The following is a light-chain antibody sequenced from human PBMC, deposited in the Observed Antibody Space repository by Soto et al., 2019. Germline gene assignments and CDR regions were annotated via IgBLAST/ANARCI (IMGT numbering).Light chain of an antibody. Sequence: DIQMTQSPSSLSASVGDRVTITCRASESIRNNLNWYQQKPGKAPKLLIYAASTLQSGVPSRFSGGRSGTEFTRTIGSLQPEDFTTYYCQQTYGTPRGAFGQGTKVEFK. CDR1: ESIRNN. J-gene: IGKJ1*01. CDR2: AAS. CDR3: QQTYGTPRGA. V-gene: IGKV1-39*01.